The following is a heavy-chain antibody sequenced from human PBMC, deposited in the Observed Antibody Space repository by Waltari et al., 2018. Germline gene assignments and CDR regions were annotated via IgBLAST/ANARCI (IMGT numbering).Heavy chain of an antibody. J-gene: IGHJ4*02. V-gene: IGHV3-23*04. CDR1: GFTFKNFA. CDR2: ITESGDT. CDR3: AKRWAIYYFEY. D-gene: IGHD3-9*01. Sequence: EVQLVESGGGLVQPGGSLSLSCAASGFTFKNFAMSWVRQAPGKGLEWVSTITESGDTFYADSVKGRFATSRDNYKNTLSLQMNSLRAEDTAVYYCAKRWAIYYFEYWGQGNLVTVSS.